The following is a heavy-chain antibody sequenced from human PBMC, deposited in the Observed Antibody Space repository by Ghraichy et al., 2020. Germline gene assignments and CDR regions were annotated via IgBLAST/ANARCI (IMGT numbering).Heavy chain of an antibody. Sequence: LSLTCAVSGFIFSNHWMSWVRQTPGKGLKWVANIKQDGSERYYVDSVKGRFTISRDNAKNSLYLQMNNLRAEDTAVYYCARYDYNDYNDAFDTWGQGTMVTVSS. CDR3: ARYDYNDYNDAFDT. J-gene: IGHJ3*02. V-gene: IGHV3-7*01. D-gene: IGHD4-11*01. CDR2: IKQDGSER. CDR1: GFIFSNHW.